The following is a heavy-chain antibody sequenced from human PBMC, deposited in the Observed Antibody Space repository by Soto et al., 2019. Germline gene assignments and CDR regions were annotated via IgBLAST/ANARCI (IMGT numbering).Heavy chain of an antibody. Sequence: VASVKVSCKTSGYTFIGYYIHWVRQAPGQGLEWMGWINPNSSATNYTQKFQGRVSMTRDTSITTAYMELSRLRSDDTAVYYCARDLVSTIDDFDFWREGTQVTV. V-gene: IGHV1-2*02. CDR1: GYTFIGYY. D-gene: IGHD5-12*01. J-gene: IGHJ4*02. CDR3: ARDLVSTIDDFDF. CDR2: INPNSSAT.